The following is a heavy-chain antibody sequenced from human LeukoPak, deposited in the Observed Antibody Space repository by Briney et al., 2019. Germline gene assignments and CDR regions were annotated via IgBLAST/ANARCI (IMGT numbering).Heavy chain of an antibody. V-gene: IGHV3-11*01. CDR1: GFTFSSHA. J-gene: IGHJ4*02. D-gene: IGHD3-10*01. CDR3: ARDPYYYGSGSYYSH. CDR2: ISSSGSTI. Sequence: GGSLRLSCAASGFTFSSHAMSWIRQAPGKGLEWVSYISSSGSTIYYADSVKGRFTISRDNAKNSLYLQMNSLRAEDTAVYYCARDPYYYGSGSYYSHWGQGTLVTVSS.